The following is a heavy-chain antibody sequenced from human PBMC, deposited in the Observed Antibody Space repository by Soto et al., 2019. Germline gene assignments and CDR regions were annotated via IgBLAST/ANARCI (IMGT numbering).Heavy chain of an antibody. Sequence: QPQLQESGPGLVKPSETLSLTCTVSGGSIISDHYYWAWIRQPPGKGLEWIGNMHYSGNTYQNPSLKSRVTIFVATSKNQFSPHLSSVTAADTAVYYCARHGGNKFDYWGQGTLVTVSS. V-gene: IGHV4-39*01. CDR2: MHYSGNT. J-gene: IGHJ4*02. D-gene: IGHD3-16*01. CDR3: ARHGGNKFDY. CDR1: GGSIISDHYY.